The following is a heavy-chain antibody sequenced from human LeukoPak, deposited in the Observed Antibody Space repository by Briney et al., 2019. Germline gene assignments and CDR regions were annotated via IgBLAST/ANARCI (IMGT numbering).Heavy chain of an antibody. J-gene: IGHJ4*01. CDR1: GYTFTGFG. CDR3: ARGGSNGLDL. CDR2: ISHYNGNT. V-gene: IGHV1-18*01. D-gene: IGHD2-8*01. Sequence: ASVKVSCKASGYTFTGFGINWVRRAPGHGLEWMGRISHYNGNTNYEQKFRGRVTMTTDTSTNTAYMELTNLESDDTAVYYCARGGSNGLDLWGQGTLVSVSS.